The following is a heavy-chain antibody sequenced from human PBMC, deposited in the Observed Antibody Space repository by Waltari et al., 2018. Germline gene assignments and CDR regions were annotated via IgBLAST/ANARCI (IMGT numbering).Heavy chain of an antibody. J-gene: IGHJ5*02. V-gene: IGHV1-8*01. D-gene: IGHD3-3*01. CDR2: MNPNNGET. CDR3: ARGRRRSSTCYGVCDWFDP. Sequence: QVQLVQSGAEVKKPGASVKVSCKAYGYTVSDLDINWVRRAAGQGLEWMGWMNPNNGETGYAQKFQGRVVMTSDTSISTAYLDLSSLRSEDTAVYYCARGRRRSSTCYGVCDWFDPWGQGTLVTVSS. CDR1: GYTVSDLD.